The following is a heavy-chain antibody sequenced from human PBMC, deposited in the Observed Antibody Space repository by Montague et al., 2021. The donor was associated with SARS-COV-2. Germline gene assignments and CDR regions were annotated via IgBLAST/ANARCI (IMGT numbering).Heavy chain of an antibody. Sequence: SETLSLTCAVYDGSFSDYSWTWIRQPPGKGLVWIGEINHRGSTNYNPSLKSRLTISVDTSKNQFSLKMISVTAADTAVYYCATGRQHTKMVVVVVTGGESYVDVWGQGTLVAVSS. J-gene: IGHJ4*02. V-gene: IGHV4-34*01. D-gene: IGHD3-22*01. CDR2: INHRGST. CDR1: DGSFSDYS. CDR3: ATGRQHTKMVVVVVTGGESYVDV.